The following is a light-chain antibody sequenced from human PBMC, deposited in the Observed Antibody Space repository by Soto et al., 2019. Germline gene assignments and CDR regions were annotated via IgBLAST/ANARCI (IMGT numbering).Light chain of an antibody. V-gene: IGKV3-15*01. CDR2: GAS. Sequence: EIVMTQSPATLSLSPGERAALSCRASQSINSELAWYQQKPGQPPRLLIYGASTRATGVPARFTGSESGSEFTLTLSGLQSEDFAVYYCQQGHNWPLTFCQGTRLEI. CDR1: QSINSE. CDR3: QQGHNWPLT. J-gene: IGKJ2*01.